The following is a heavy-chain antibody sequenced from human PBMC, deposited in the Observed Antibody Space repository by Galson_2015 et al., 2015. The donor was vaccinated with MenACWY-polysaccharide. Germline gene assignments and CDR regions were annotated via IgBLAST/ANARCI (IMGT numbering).Heavy chain of an antibody. Sequence: SLRLSCAASGFTFDSYAMHWVRQGPGKGLEWVSLIRGDGITTDYADSVKGRFTVSRDNSKNSLYLQMNSLRAEDTAFYYCAKDYGDFGPDSWGQGTLVTVSS. D-gene: IGHD4-17*01. J-gene: IGHJ5*01. CDR2: IRGDGITT. CDR3: AKDYGDFGPDS. CDR1: GFTFDSYA. V-gene: IGHV3-43*02.